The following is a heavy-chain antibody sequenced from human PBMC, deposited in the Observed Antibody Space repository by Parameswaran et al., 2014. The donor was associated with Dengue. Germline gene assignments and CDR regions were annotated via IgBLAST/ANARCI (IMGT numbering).Heavy chain of an antibody. CDR2: INPSGGST. Sequence: WVRQAPGQGLEWMGIINPSGGSTSYAQKFQGRVTMTRDTSTSTVYMELSSLRSEDTAVYYCAREVNRGAYIAAAGTVWGKNWFDPWGQGTLVTVSS. V-gene: IGHV1-46*01. J-gene: IGHJ5*02. CDR3: AREVNRGAYIAAAGTVWGKNWFDP. D-gene: IGHD6-13*01.